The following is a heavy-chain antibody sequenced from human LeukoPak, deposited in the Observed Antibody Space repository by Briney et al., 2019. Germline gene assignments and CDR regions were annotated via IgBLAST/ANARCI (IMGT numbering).Heavy chain of an antibody. Sequence: PGGSLRLSCVASGFTFSNYWMHWVRQAPGKGLEWVSVIYSGGTTYYADSVKGRFTISRDTSKNTLYLQMNSLRAEDTAVYYCARDPVGAIGYGMDVWGQGTTVTVSS. CDR1: GFTFSNYW. CDR2: IYSGGTT. CDR3: ARDPVGAIGYGMDV. V-gene: IGHV3-66*01. J-gene: IGHJ6*02. D-gene: IGHD1-26*01.